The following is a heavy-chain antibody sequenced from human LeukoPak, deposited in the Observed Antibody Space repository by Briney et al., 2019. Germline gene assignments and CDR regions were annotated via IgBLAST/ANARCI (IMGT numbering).Heavy chain of an antibody. D-gene: IGHD3-10*01. V-gene: IGHV4-31*03. CDR2: IYYSGNP. J-gene: IGHJ4*02. Sequence: SQTLSLTCTVSGGSISSGGYYWSWIRQHPGKGLEYIGYIYYSGNPYYNPSLKSRVTISLDTSQNQFSLRLMSVTAADTAVYYCARESSSEHLSLDYWGRGTLVTVSS. CDR1: GGSISSGGYY. CDR3: ARESSSEHLSLDY.